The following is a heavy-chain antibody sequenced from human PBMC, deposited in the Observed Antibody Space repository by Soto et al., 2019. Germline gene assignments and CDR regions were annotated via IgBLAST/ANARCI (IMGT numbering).Heavy chain of an antibody. CDR3: ARGRYGDY. V-gene: IGHV1-18*01. J-gene: IGHJ4*02. D-gene: IGHD1-1*01. Sequence: QVHLVQSGAEVKKPGASVKVSCKGSGYAFTTYGITCVRQAPGQGLEWMGWISAHSGNTNYAQKLQGRVTVTRDTSTSTAHMELRGRRSDDTAVYYCARGRYGDYWGQGALVTVSS. CDR1: GYAFTTYG. CDR2: ISAHSGNT.